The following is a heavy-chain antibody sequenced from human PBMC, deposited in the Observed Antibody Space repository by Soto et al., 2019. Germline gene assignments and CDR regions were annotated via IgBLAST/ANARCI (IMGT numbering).Heavy chain of an antibody. CDR1: GFTFSSYA. J-gene: IGHJ2*01. CDR3: VRISVTTGWYFDL. Sequence: EVQLLESGGGLVQPGGSLRLSCAASGFTFSSYAMSWVRQAPGKGLEWVSAITGSGGSTYYADSVKGRFTISRDNSKNTLYLQMNSLRAEDTALYYCVRISVTTGWYFDLWGRGTLVTVSS. CDR2: ITGSGGST. V-gene: IGHV3-23*01. D-gene: IGHD4-17*01.